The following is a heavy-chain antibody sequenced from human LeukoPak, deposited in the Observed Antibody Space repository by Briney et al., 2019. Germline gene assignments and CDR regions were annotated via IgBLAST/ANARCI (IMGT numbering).Heavy chain of an antibody. Sequence: GGSLRLSCAASGFTFRTYAMHWLRQAQGKGLEWVAVISYDGSNKYYAESVKGRFTISRDNSKNTLYLQMNSLRAEDAAVYYCARDHDYGDYRPDYWGQGTLVTVSS. CDR1: GFTFRTYA. V-gene: IGHV3-30-3*01. CDR2: ISYDGSNK. CDR3: ARDHDYGDYRPDY. J-gene: IGHJ4*02. D-gene: IGHD4-17*01.